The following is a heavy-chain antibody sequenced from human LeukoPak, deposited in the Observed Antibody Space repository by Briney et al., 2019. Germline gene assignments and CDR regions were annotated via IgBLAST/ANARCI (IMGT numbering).Heavy chain of an antibody. V-gene: IGHV4-59*01. CDR2: IYYSGST. Sequence: SETLSLTCTVSGGSISSYYWSWIRQPPGKGLEWIGYIYYSGSTNYNPSLKSRVTISVDTSKNQFSLKLSSVTAADTAVYYCARVGHYDSSGYYYAYYFDYWGQGTLVSVSS. CDR1: GGSISSYY. CDR3: ARVGHYDSSGYYYAYYFDY. J-gene: IGHJ4*02. D-gene: IGHD3-22*01.